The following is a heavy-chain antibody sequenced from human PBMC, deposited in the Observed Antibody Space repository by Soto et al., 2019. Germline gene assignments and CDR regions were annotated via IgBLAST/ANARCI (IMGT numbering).Heavy chain of an antibody. J-gene: IGHJ4*02. V-gene: IGHV4-34*01. CDR3: ARAKFESTGWHQFDI. CDR2: VSHSGNT. D-gene: IGHD7-27*01. Sequence: NPSETLSLTCTVSGGSFTGRCWSWVRQPPGKGLEWIGEVSHSGNTKYYPSLRSRVTLSVDSSKNQISLALTSVTAADTAVYYCARAKFESTGWHQFDIWGQGTLVTVSS. CDR1: GGSFTGRC.